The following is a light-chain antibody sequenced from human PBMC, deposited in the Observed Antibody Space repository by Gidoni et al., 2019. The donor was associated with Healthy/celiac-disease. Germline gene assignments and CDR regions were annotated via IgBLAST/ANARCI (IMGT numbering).Light chain of an antibody. CDR2: SNN. V-gene: IGLV1-44*01. CDR1: SSNIGSNT. Sequence: QSVLTQPPSASGTTGPRVTISCSGSSSNIGSNTVNWYHQLPGTAPQLLIYSNNQRPSGVPDRFSGSKSGTSASLAISGLQSEDEADYYCAAWDDSLNGHVVFGGGTKLTVL. CDR3: AAWDDSLNGHVV. J-gene: IGLJ2*01.